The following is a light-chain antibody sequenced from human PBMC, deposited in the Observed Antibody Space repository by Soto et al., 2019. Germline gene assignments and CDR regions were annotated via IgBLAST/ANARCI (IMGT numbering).Light chain of an antibody. CDR2: RNN. Sequence: QSVLTQPPSASGTPGQRVTISCSGSSSNIGSNYVYWYQQLPGTAPKLLIYRNNQRPSGVPVRFSGSKSGTSASLAISGFRSEDEADYYCAAWDDSLRGVFGGGTKVTVL. V-gene: IGLV1-47*01. CDR3: AAWDDSLRGV. J-gene: IGLJ2*01. CDR1: SSNIGSNY.